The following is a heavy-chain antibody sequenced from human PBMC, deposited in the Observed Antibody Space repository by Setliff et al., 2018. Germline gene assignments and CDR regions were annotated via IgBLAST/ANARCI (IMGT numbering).Heavy chain of an antibody. J-gene: IGHJ3*02. CDR2: VNPNSGNT. CDR3: ARGLRQDRSNSDVFDI. Sequence: GASVKVSCKASGYTFSNYDINWVRQGTGQGLEWMGWVNPNSGNTGYAQKFQGRVTMTRNTSISTVYMELTSLRYEDMAVYYCARGLRQDRSNSDVFDIWGQGTVVTVS. CDR1: GYTFSNYD. D-gene: IGHD4-4*01. V-gene: IGHV1-8*02.